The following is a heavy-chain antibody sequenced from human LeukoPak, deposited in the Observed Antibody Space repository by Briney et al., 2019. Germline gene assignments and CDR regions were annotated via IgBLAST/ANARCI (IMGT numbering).Heavy chain of an antibody. CDR3: ARGRYQYYYGSGSYYGYGMDV. J-gene: IGHJ6*02. V-gene: IGHV4-39*07. Sequence: SETLSLTCTVSGGSISSSSYYWGWIRQPPGKGLEWIGEINHSGSTNYDPSLKSRVTISVDTSKNQFSLKLSSVTAADTAVYYCARGRYQYYYGSGSYYGYGMDVWGQGTTVTVSS. CDR1: GGSISSSSYY. D-gene: IGHD3-10*01. CDR2: INHSGST.